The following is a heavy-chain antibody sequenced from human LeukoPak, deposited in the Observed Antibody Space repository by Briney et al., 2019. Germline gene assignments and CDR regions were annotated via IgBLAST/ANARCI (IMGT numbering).Heavy chain of an antibody. Sequence: AGGSLRLSCAASGFTFSSYGMHWVRQAPGKGLEWVAFIRYDGSNKYYADSVKGRFTISRDNSKNTLYLQMNSLGAEDTAVYYCAKDLIYGSGSSTYYMDVWGKGTTVTISS. J-gene: IGHJ6*03. D-gene: IGHD3-10*01. CDR1: GFTFSSYG. CDR3: AKDLIYGSGSSTYYMDV. CDR2: IRYDGSNK. V-gene: IGHV3-30*02.